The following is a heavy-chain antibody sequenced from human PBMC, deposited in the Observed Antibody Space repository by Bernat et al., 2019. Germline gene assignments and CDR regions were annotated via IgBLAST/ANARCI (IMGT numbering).Heavy chain of an antibody. J-gene: IGHJ6*02. Sequence: QVQLVQSGAEVKKPGSSVKVSCKASGGTFSSYAISWVRQAPGQGLEWMGGIIPIFGTANYAQKFQGRVTITADKSTSTAYMELSSLRSEDTAVYYCARDLPGHGSGSYYIGNHYYYGMDVWGQGTTVTVSS. D-gene: IGHD3-10*01. CDR2: IIPIFGTA. V-gene: IGHV1-69*06. CDR3: ARDLPGHGSGSYYIGNHYYYGMDV. CDR1: GGTFSSYA.